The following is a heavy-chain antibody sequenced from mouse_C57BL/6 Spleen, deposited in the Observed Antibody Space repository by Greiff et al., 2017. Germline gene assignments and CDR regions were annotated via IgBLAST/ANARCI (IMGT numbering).Heavy chain of an antibody. Sequence: EVQLVESGGGLVKPGGSLKLSCAASGFTFSSYAMSWVRQTPEKRLEWVATISDGGSYTYYPDNVKGRFTISRDNAKNNLYLQMSHLKSEDTAMYYCARDERTTVVPYEDYAMDYWGQGTSVTVSS. J-gene: IGHJ4*01. CDR1: GFTFSSYA. D-gene: IGHD1-1*01. CDR2: ISDGGSYT. V-gene: IGHV5-4*01. CDR3: ARDERTTVVPYEDYAMDY.